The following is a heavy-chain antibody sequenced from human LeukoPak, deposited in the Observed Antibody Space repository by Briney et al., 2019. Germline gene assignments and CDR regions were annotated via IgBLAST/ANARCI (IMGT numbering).Heavy chain of an antibody. CDR2: IDWNDNK. CDR1: GFSLSTHKIR. D-gene: IGHD4-17*01. CDR3: ARSEMTTVTTGAFDI. J-gene: IGHJ3*02. V-gene: IGHV2-70*04. Sequence: LSLTCTFFGFSLSTHKIRLNWFRQPPGEALEWLARIDWNDNKLYSTSLETRLTISMDTSKNQVVLTVTNMDPVDTATYYCARSEMTTVTTGAFDIWGQGTVVTVPS.